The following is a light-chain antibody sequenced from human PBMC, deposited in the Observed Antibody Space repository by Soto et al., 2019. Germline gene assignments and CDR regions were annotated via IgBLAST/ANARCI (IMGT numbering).Light chain of an antibody. V-gene: IGKV3-15*01. Sequence: DIVMTQSPVTLSVSPGERATLSCRASQSVSSNLAWYQQKPGQSPRLLLYGSSTRATGIPARFRGSGSGTEFTLTISSLQSEDFAVYYCQQYNTWPHTFGRGTKLKIK. J-gene: IGKJ2*01. CDR2: GSS. CDR1: QSVSSN. CDR3: QQYNTWPHT.